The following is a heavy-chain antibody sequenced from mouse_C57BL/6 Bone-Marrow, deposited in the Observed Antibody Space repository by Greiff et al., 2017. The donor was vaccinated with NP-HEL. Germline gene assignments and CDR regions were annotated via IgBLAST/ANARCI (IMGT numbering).Heavy chain of an antibody. CDR2: FYPGSGSI. D-gene: IGHD1-1*01. Sequence: VQLQQSGAELVKPGASVKLSCKASGYTFTEYTIHWVKQRSGQGLEWIGWFYPGSGSIKYNEKFKDKATLTADKSSSTVYMELSRLTSEDSAVYCCARHALYYGSSPWWYFDVWGTGTTVTVSS. CDR3: ARHALYYGSSPWWYFDV. V-gene: IGHV1-62-2*01. J-gene: IGHJ1*03. CDR1: GYTFTEYT.